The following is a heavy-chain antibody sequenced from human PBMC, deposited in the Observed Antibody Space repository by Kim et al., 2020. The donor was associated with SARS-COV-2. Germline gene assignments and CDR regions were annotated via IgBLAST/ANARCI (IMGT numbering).Heavy chain of an antibody. D-gene: IGHD4-17*01. CDR2: T. V-gene: IGHV3-23*01. CDR3: AKDRPYGERDY. Sequence: TYYADSVKGRFTISRDNSKNTLYLQMNSLRAEDTAVYYCAKDRPYGERDYWGQGTLVTVSS. J-gene: IGHJ4*02.